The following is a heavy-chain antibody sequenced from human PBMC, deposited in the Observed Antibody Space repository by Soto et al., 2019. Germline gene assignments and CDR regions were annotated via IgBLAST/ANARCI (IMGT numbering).Heavy chain of an antibody. Sequence: PGGSLRLSCAASGFTFSSYWMHWVRQAPGKGLVWVSRINSDGSSTSYADSVKGRFTIPRDNAKNTLYLQMNSLRAEDTAVYYCARATSFAYCGGDCYSSYYYYYGMDVWGQGTTVTVSS. D-gene: IGHD2-21*02. J-gene: IGHJ6*02. CDR2: INSDGSST. CDR1: GFTFSSYW. V-gene: IGHV3-74*01. CDR3: ARATSFAYCGGDCYSSYYYYYGMDV.